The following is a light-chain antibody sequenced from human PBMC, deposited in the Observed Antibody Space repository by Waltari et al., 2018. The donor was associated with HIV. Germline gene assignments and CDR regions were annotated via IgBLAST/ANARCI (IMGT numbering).Light chain of an antibody. J-gene: IGKJ1*01. CDR3: QQYYDWPRT. CDR2: GAS. V-gene: IGKV3-15*01. Sequence: EIVLTQSPATLSVSPGERATLPCRASHPVSTNLPWYQQKHGQAPRLLIHGASTRAPVVAARFSGRASGTAFTLAISNLQSEDFALYYCQQYYDWPRTFGQGTKVE. CDR1: HPVSTN.